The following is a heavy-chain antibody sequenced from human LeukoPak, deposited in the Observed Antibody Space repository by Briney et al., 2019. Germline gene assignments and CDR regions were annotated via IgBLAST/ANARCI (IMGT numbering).Heavy chain of an antibody. CDR3: ARKNY. Sequence: SETLSLTCAVYGGSFSGYYWSWIRQPPGKGLEWIGEINHSGSTNYNPSLKSRVTISVDTSKNQFSLKLSSVAAADTAVYYCARKNYWGQGTLVTVSS. CDR1: GGSFSGYY. V-gene: IGHV4-34*01. CDR2: INHSGST. J-gene: IGHJ4*02.